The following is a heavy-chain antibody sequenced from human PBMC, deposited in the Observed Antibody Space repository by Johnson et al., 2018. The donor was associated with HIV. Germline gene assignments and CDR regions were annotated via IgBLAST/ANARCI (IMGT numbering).Heavy chain of an antibody. CDR2: INRDGSIL. Sequence: VQLVESGGGLVQPGDSLRLSCAASGFALSGYWMHWVRQVSGKGLEWVSHINRDGSILNYADSVKGRFTISRDNANNTLHLQMNFVRAEDMALYYCLREDNAFDVWGQGTMGTVSS. D-gene: IGHD2-15*01. CDR1: GFALSGYW. J-gene: IGHJ3*01. V-gene: IGHV3-74*01. CDR3: LREDNAFDV.